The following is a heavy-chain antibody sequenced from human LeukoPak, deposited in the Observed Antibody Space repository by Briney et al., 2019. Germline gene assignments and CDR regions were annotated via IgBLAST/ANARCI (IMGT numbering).Heavy chain of an antibody. CDR1: GFTFSSYA. V-gene: IGHV3-23*01. CDR2: ISGSGGST. CDR3: AKDPEYYDFWSGYLDY. Sequence: GGSLRLSCAASGFTFSSYAMSWVRQAPGKGLEWVSAISGSGGSTYYADSVKGRFTISRDNSKNTLHLQMNSLRAEDTAVYYCAKDPEYYDFWSGYLDYWGQGTLVTVSS. D-gene: IGHD3-3*01. J-gene: IGHJ4*02.